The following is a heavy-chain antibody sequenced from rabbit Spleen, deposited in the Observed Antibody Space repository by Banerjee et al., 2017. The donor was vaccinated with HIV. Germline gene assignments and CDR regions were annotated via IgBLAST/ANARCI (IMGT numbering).Heavy chain of an antibody. CDR1: GFDFSSGYD. CDR2: IYSSSGST. CDR3: ARVSETSGWGEDL. V-gene: IGHV1S40*01. Sequence: QSLEESGGGLVKPGASLTLTCKASGFDFSSGYDMCWVRQAPGKGLELIACIYSSSGSTWYASWAKGRFTISKTSSTTVTLQVTSLTVADTATYFCARVSETSGWGEDLWGPGTLVTVS. D-gene: IGHD4-1*01. J-gene: IGHJ4*01.